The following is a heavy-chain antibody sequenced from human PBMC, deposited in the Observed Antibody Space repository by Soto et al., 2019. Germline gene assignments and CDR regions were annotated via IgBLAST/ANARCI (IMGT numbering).Heavy chain of an antibody. Sequence: EALSLTCTVSGGSFSPDSGARIPPPPGKGLEWIGYIYYAGTTTYNPSLKSRVAISLETSKSQFSLTLTSVTPSDTAVYFCAGLGAYYQSHAPWGQGALVTVSS. J-gene: IGHJ5*02. D-gene: IGHD2-21*01. CDR1: GGSFSPDS. CDR3: AGLGAYYQSHAP. CDR2: IYYAGTT. V-gene: IGHV4-59*08.